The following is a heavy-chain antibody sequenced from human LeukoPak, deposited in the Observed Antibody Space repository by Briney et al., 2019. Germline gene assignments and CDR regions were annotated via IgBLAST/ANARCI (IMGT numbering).Heavy chain of an antibody. CDR1: GYTFTGYY. V-gene: IGHV1-2*02. CDR3: ARGTRGIAAAGDYFDY. D-gene: IGHD6-13*01. CDR2: INPNSGGT. Sequence: ASVKVSCKTSGYTFTGYYMHWVRQAPGQGLEWMGWINPNSGGTNYAQKFQGRVTMTRDTSISTAYMELSRLRSDDTAVYYCARGTRGIAAAGDYFDYWGQGTLVTVSS. J-gene: IGHJ4*02.